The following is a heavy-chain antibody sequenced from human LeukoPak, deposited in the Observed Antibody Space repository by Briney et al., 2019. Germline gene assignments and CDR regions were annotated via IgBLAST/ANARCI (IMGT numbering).Heavy chain of an antibody. Sequence: PSETLSLTCTVSGGSISSGANYWSWTRQHPGKGLEWIGYISYSGSTYYKPSLKSRVTISIATSNNQFSLKLSSVTAADTAVYYCARGGWYRAFDIWGQGTMVTVSS. J-gene: IGHJ3*02. CDR3: ARGGWYRAFDI. CDR1: GGSISSGANY. CDR2: ISYSGST. V-gene: IGHV4-31*03. D-gene: IGHD6-19*01.